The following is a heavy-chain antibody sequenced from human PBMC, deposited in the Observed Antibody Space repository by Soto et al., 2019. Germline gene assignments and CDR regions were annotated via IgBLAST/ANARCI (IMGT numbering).Heavy chain of an antibody. CDR1: GFTFGGYA. CDR2: ISGSGANT. V-gene: IGHV3-23*01. CDR3: AKFYCSTTSCLMFDY. Sequence: TGGSLRLSYAASGFTFGGYAMSWVRQAPGKGLEWVSAISGSGANTYYADSVKGRFAISRDNSQNTLYLQMSSLRAEDTAVYYCAKFYCSTTSCLMFDYWGQGTLVTVS. D-gene: IGHD2-2*01. J-gene: IGHJ4*02.